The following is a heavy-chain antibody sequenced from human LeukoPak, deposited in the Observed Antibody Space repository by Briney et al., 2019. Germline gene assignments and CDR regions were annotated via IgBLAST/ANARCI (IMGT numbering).Heavy chain of an antibody. V-gene: IGHV1-8*01. Sequence: GASVKVSCKASGYTFTSYDINWVRQATGQGLEWLGWMNPNSGNTGYAQKFQGRVTMTRNTSISTAYMELSSLRSEDTAVYYCARPGAVAGTYGMDVWGQGTTVTVSS. J-gene: IGHJ6*02. D-gene: IGHD6-19*01. CDR3: ARPGAVAGTYGMDV. CDR1: GYTFTSYD. CDR2: MNPNSGNT.